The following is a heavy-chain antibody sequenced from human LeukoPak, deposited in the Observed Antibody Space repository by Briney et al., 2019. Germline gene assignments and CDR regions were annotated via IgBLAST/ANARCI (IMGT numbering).Heavy chain of an antibody. J-gene: IGHJ4*02. D-gene: IGHD1-26*01. V-gene: IGHV3-15*01. CDR1: GFTFSNAW. Sequence: GGSLRLSCAASGFTFSNAWMSRVRQAPGKGLEWVGRIKSKTDGGTTDYAAPVKGRFTISRDDSKNTLYLQMNSLKTEDTAVYYCTTVEWELYYFDYWGQGTLVTVSS. CDR3: TTVEWELYYFDY. CDR2: IKSKTDGGTT.